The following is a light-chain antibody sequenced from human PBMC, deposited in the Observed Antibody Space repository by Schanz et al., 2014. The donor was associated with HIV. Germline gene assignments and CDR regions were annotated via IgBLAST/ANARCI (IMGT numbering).Light chain of an antibody. CDR2: DVS. J-gene: IGLJ2*01. CDR3: SSYAGSSALL. V-gene: IGLV2-14*01. CDR1: SSDVGGYNY. Sequence: QSALTQPASVSGSPGQSITISCTGTSSDVGGYNYVSWYQQHPGKAPKLMIYDVSNRPSGVSNRFSGSKSGNTASLTISGLHTDDEADYYCSSYAGSSALLFGGGTKLTVL.